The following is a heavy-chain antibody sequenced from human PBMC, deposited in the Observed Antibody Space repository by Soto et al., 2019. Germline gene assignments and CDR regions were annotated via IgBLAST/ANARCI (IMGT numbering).Heavy chain of an antibody. CDR1: GYTFTNYD. V-gene: IGHV1-8*01. CDR2: MNANSGSA. CDR3: AIGGPAAGFDY. D-gene: IGHD6-13*01. Sequence: QVQLVQSGAEEKKTGASVKVSCKASGYTFTNYDINWVRQANGQGLEWMGWMNANSGSAGYAQNFQGRVTLTRDTSSSTADMELRGLRSEDTAMYYCAIGGPAAGFDYWGQGTLVTVSS. J-gene: IGHJ4*02.